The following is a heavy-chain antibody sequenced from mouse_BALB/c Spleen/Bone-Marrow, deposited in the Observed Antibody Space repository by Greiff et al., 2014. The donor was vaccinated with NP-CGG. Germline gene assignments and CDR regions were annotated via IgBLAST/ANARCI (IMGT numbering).Heavy chain of an antibody. J-gene: IGHJ4*01. V-gene: IGHV14-3*02. CDR3: ARNGYYVYYYAMDY. Sequence: VQLQQSGAELVKPGASVKLSCTASGFNIKDTYMHWVEQRPEQGLEWIGRIDPANGNTKYDPKFQGKATITADTSSNTAYLQLSSLTSEDTAVYYCARNGYYVYYYAMDYWGQGTSVTVSS. CDR1: GFNIKDTY. CDR2: IDPANGNT. D-gene: IGHD2-3*01.